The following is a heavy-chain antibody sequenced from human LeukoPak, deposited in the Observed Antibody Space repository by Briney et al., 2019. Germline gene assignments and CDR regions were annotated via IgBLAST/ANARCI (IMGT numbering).Heavy chain of an antibody. CDR1: GGSFSGYY. CDR2: INHSGST. V-gene: IGHV4-34*01. D-gene: IGHD3-10*01. CDR3: ARGRGVFDY. J-gene: IGHJ4*02. Sequence: SETLSLTCAVYGGSFSGYYWSWIRQPPGKGLEWIGEINHSGSTNYNPSLKSRVTISVDTSKNQFSLKLSSVTAADTAVYYCARGRGVFDYWGQGTLVTVSS.